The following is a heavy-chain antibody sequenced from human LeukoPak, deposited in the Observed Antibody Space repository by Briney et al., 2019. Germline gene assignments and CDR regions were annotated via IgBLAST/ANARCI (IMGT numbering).Heavy chain of an antibody. Sequence: ASVKVSCKASGYTFSNYGISWVRQAPGQGLEWMGWISAYNGNTNYAQKLQGRVTMTTDTSTSTAYMELRSLRSDDTAVYYCARASPPYDYGAFDIWGQGTMVTVSS. CDR2: ISAYNGNT. CDR1: GYTFSNYG. V-gene: IGHV1-18*01. J-gene: IGHJ3*02. D-gene: IGHD4-17*01. CDR3: ARASPPYDYGAFDI.